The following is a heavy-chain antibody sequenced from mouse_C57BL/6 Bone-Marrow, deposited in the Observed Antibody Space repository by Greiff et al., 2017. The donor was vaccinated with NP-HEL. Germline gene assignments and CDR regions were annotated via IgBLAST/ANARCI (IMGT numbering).Heavy chain of an antibody. CDR2: ISYDGSN. J-gene: IGHJ3*01. Sequence: EVQLQQSGPGLVKPSQSLSLTCSVTGYSITSGYYWNWIRQFPGNKLEWMGYISYDGSNNYNPSLKNRISITLDTSKNQFFLKLNSVTTEDTATYDGARGRARGFAYWGQGTVVTVSA. CDR3: ARGRARGFAY. CDR1: GYSITSGYY. V-gene: IGHV3-6*01.